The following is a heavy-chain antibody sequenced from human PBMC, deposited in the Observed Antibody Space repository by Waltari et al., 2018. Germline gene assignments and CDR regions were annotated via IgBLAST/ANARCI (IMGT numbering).Heavy chain of an antibody. D-gene: IGHD5-12*01. J-gene: IGHJ4*02. Sequence: QVQLQESGPGLVKPSETLSLTCTVSGGSISSYYWSWIRQPPGKGLEWIGYIYYSGSTNYNPSLKSRVTISVDTSKNQFSLKLSSVTAADTAVYYCARVGRDGYNLFDYWGQGTLVTVSS. CDR3: ARVGRDGYNLFDY. V-gene: IGHV4-59*01. CDR2: IYYSGST. CDR1: GGSISSYY.